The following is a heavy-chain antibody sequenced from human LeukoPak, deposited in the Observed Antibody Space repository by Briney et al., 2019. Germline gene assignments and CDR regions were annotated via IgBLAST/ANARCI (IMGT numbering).Heavy chain of an antibody. J-gene: IGHJ6*02. V-gene: IGHV3-74*01. CDR2: TNSGGSST. Sequence: GGSLRLSCAASGFTFSSYWMHWVRQAPGKGLVWVSRTNSGGSSTTYADSVKGRFTISRDNAKNTLSLQMNSLRAEDTAVYYCVRGRRDWASSMDVWGQGTTVTVSS. CDR1: GFTFSSYW. CDR3: VRGRRDWASSMDV. D-gene: IGHD2-21*02.